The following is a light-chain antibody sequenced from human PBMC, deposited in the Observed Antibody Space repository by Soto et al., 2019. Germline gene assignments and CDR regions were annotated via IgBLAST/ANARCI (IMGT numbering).Light chain of an antibody. CDR1: QGIGNN. CDR2: SAS. Sequence: DIQMTQSPSSLSASVGDRVTITCRASQGIGNNLGWYQQKPGKAPKHLIYSASSLQYGVPSRFSGSGSGTEFTLTISSLQPEDFATYYCLQHNSYPPPFGGGTKVEIK. J-gene: IGKJ4*01. V-gene: IGKV1-17*01. CDR3: LQHNSYPPP.